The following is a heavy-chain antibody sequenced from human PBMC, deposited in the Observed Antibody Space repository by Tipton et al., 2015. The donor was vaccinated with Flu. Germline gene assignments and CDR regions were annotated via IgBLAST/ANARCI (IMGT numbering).Heavy chain of an antibody. J-gene: IGHJ3*02. CDR1: GASINNYY. V-gene: IGHV4-4*07. D-gene: IGHD7-27*01. CDR3: ARDPHKLGGESDAFDI. CDR2: IYASGVT. Sequence: GASINNYYWCWIRQPAEKGLEWIGRIYASGVTNYNPSLKSRATMSIDTSKNQFSLRLSSVTAADTAGYYCARDPHKLGGESDAFDIWGQGTMVTVSS.